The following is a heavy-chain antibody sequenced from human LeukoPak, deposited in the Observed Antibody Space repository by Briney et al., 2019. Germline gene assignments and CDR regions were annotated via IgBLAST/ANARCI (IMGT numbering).Heavy chain of an antibody. CDR2: INHSGST. D-gene: IGHD3-22*01. J-gene: IGHJ4*02. Sequence: SETLSLTCAVYGGSFSGYYWSWIRQPPGKGLEWIGEINHSGSTNYNPSLKSRVTISVDTSKNQFSLKLSSVTAADTAVYYCARGGPYYYDSPEFNDYWGQGTLVTVSS. CDR1: GGSFSGYY. V-gene: IGHV4-34*01. CDR3: ARGGPYYYDSPEFNDY.